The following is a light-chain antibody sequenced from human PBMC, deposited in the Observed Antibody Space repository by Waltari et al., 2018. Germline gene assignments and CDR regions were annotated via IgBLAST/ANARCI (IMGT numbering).Light chain of an antibody. CDR2: AAS. Sequence: DIQLTQSRSSLSASVGDRVTLTCRASQYISNYLNWYQQRPGEAPKLLILAASTLQSGVPSRFRGSGSGTDFTLTIDSLQPEDFATYHCQQSYSSPHLTFGGGTKVEI. J-gene: IGKJ4*01. CDR1: QYISNY. CDR3: QQSYSSPHLT. V-gene: IGKV1-39*01.